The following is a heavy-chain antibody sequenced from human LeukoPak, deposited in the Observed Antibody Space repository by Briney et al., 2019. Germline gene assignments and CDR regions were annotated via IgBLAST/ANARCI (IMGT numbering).Heavy chain of an antibody. D-gene: IGHD6-13*01. J-gene: IGHJ5*02. V-gene: IGHV5-51*01. Sequence: GKSLKISCKGSGYSFTSYWIGWVRQMPGKGLEWMGIIYPGDSDTRYSPSFQGQVTISADKPISTAYLQWSSLKASDTAMYYCARRVAAAGTNWFDPWGQGTLVTVSS. CDR2: IYPGDSDT. CDR3: ARRVAAAGTNWFDP. CDR1: GYSFTSYW.